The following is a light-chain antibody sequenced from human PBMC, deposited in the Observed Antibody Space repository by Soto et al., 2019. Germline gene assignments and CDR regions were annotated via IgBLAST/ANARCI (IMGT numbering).Light chain of an antibody. Sequence: EILMTQSPATLSVSPGERATLSCRASQSVSHYLAWYQQKPGQAPRLLFYGASIMSIGIPARFSGSGSGTEFTLTISSLQSEDFAIYYCQQSNNWPYTFGQGTKLEIK. CDR1: QSVSHY. CDR3: QQSNNWPYT. CDR2: GAS. V-gene: IGKV3-15*01. J-gene: IGKJ2*01.